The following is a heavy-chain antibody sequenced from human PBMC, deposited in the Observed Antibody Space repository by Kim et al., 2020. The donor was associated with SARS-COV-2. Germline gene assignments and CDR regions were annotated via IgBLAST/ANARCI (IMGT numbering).Heavy chain of an antibody. CDR3: ARFEKIRIVGATPGDY. CDR1: GGSISSSSYY. D-gene: IGHD1-26*01. Sequence: SETLSLTCTVSGGSISSSSYYWGWIRQPPGKGLEWIGSIYYSGSTYYNPSLKSRVTISVDTSKNQFSLKLSSVTAADTAVYYCARFEKIRIVGATPGDYWGQGTLVTVSS. CDR2: IYYSGST. J-gene: IGHJ4*02. V-gene: IGHV4-39*01.